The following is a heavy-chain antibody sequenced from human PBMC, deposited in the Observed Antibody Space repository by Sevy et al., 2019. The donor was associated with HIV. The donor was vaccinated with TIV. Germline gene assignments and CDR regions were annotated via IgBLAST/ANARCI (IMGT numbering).Heavy chain of an antibody. CDR1: GITFSESL. Sequence: GGSLRLSCASSGITFSESLMSWVRQAPGKGLEWVASIKQDGSQKYYVDSVKGRFRISRDNAKNSLYLQMNSLRGDDTALYYCARVFSGSAPGFDYWGQGTLVTVSS. V-gene: IGHV3-7*01. CDR3: ARVFSGSAPGFDY. J-gene: IGHJ4*02. CDR2: IKQDGSQK. D-gene: IGHD6-19*01.